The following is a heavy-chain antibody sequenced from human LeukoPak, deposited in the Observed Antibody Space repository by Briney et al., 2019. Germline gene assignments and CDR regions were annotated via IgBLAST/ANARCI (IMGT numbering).Heavy chain of an antibody. D-gene: IGHD1-26*01. Sequence: GGSLRLSCAASGFTFSSYSMNWVRQAPGRGLEWVSSISSSSSYIYYADSVKGRFTISRDNAKNSLYLQMNSLRAEDTAVYYCARARVGATIGAFDIWGQGTMVTVSS. CDR3: ARARVGATIGAFDI. CDR2: ISSSSSYI. CDR1: GFTFSSYS. V-gene: IGHV3-21*01. J-gene: IGHJ3*02.